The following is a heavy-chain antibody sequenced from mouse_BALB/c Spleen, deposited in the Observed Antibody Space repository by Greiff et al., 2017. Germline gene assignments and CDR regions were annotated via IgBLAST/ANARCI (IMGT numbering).Heavy chain of an antibody. J-gene: IGHJ2*01. D-gene: IGHD2-12*01. V-gene: IGHV5-12-2*01. Sequence: EVKLVESGGGLVQPGGSLKLSCAASGFTFSSYTMSWVRQTPEKRLEWVAYISNGGGSTYYPDTVKGRFTISRDNAKNTLYLQMSSLKSEDTAMYYCARHLYYSIDYWGQGTTLTVSS. CDR3: ARHLYYSIDY. CDR2: ISNGGGST. CDR1: GFTFSSYT.